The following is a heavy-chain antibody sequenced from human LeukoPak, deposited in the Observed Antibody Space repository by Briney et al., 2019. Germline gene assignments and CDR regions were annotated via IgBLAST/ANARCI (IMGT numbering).Heavy chain of an antibody. CDR2: IYYSGST. J-gene: IGHJ5*02. V-gene: IGHV4-59*08. CDR3: ARQDCSSTSCYVAGFDP. D-gene: IGHD2-2*01. CDR1: GGSTSSYY. Sequence: SETLSLTCTVSGGSTSSYYWSWIRQPPGKGLEWIGYIYYSGSTNYNPSLKSRVTISVDTSKNQFSLKLSSVTAADTAVYYCARQDCSSTSCYVAGFDPWGQGTLVTVSS.